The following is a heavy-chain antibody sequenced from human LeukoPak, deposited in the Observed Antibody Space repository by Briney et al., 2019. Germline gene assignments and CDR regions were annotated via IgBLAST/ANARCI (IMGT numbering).Heavy chain of an antibody. Sequence: GGSLRLSCAGSGFTFSSYSMNWVRQAPGKGLEWVSSISSGSSYIYYADSVKGRFTISRDNAKNSLYLQMNSLRAEDTAVYFCAKEGSYQRTGDYRGQGTLVTVSS. J-gene: IGHJ4*02. CDR3: AKEGSYQRTGDY. CDR1: GFTFSSYS. V-gene: IGHV3-21*01. CDR2: ISSGSSYI. D-gene: IGHD1-26*01.